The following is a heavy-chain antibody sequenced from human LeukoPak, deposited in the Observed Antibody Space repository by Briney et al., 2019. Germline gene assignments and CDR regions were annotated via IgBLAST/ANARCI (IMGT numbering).Heavy chain of an antibody. CDR1: GGSFSGYY. V-gene: IGHV4-34*01. D-gene: IGHD6-6*01. CDR2: INHSGST. Sequence: PSETLSLTCAVYGGSFSGYYWSWIRQPPGKGLEWIGEINHSGSTNYNPSLKSRVTISVDTSKNQFSLKLTSVTAADTAVYYCARYVYSSSHFDYWGQGTMVTVSS. J-gene: IGHJ4*02. CDR3: ARYVYSSSHFDY.